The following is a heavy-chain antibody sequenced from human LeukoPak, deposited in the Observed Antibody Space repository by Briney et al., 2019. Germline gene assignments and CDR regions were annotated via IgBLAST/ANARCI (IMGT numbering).Heavy chain of an antibody. Sequence: EASVKVSCKASGYTFTAYYMHWVRQAPGQGLEWMGWINPNSGGTNYAQKFQGRVTMTRDTSISTAYMELSRLRSDDTAVYYCARDVGSLVIVGATGHFDYWGQGTLVTVSS. CDR1: GYTFTAYY. J-gene: IGHJ4*02. CDR3: ARDVGSLVIVGATGHFDY. V-gene: IGHV1-2*02. D-gene: IGHD1-26*01. CDR2: INPNSGGT.